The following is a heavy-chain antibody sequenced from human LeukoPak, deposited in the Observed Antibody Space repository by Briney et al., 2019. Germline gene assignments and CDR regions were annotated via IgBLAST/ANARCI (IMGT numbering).Heavy chain of an antibody. CDR1: GFTFSSYV. Sequence: GGSLRLSCAASGFTFSSYVMSWVRQAPGKGLEWVAAISGSGGSTYYADSVKGRFTITRENPKKTLYLQMNSLRAEDTAVYYCAKDPTMMVLVIPDYWGQGTLVTVSS. V-gene: IGHV3-23*01. D-gene: IGHD3-22*01. CDR3: AKDPTMMVLVIPDY. J-gene: IGHJ4*02. CDR2: ISGSGGST.